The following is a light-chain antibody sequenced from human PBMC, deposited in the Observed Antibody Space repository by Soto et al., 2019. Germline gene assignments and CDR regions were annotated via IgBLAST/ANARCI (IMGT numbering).Light chain of an antibody. CDR3: QQYNSYSGWK. CDR2: DAS. Sequence: DIQMTQSPSTLSASVGDRVTITCRASQSISSWLAWYQQKPGKAPKLLIYDASSLESGVPSRFSGSGSGTEFTLTISSLQPDDFATYYCQQYNSYSGWKFGQGTKWISN. CDR1: QSISSW. V-gene: IGKV1-5*01. J-gene: IGKJ1*01.